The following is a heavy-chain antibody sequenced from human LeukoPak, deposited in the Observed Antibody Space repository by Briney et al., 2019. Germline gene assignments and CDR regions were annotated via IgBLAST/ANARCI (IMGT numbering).Heavy chain of an antibody. J-gene: IGHJ6*03. Sequence: GASVTVSFKSSVYTFTSYDINWVRQAPGQGLEWMGWMNPNSGNTGYAQKFQGRVTITRNTSISTAYMELSSLRSEDTAVYYCARGRNWGDLARAINYYYYYMDVWGKGTTVTVSS. D-gene: IGHD3-16*01. CDR2: MNPNSGNT. V-gene: IGHV1-8*03. CDR1: VYTFTSYD. CDR3: ARGRNWGDLARAINYYYYYMDV.